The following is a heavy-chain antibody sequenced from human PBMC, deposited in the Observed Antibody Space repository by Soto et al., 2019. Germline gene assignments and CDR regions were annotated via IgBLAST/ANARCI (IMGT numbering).Heavy chain of an antibody. V-gene: IGHV3-33*01. Sequence: SLRLSCAASGFTFSSYGMHWVRQAPGKGLEWVAVIWYDGSNKYYADSVKGRFTISRDNSKNTPYLQMNSLRAEDTAVYYCARHIVLMVYAPTKWCYYYYGMGVLGQGTTVTASS. CDR3: ARHIVLMVYAPTKWCYYYYGMGV. J-gene: IGHJ6*02. CDR1: GFTFSSYG. CDR2: IWYDGSNK. D-gene: IGHD2-8*01.